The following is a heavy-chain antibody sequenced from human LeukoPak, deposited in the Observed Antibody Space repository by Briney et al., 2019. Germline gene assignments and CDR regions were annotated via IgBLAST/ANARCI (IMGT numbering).Heavy chain of an antibody. Sequence: SETLSLTCTVSGGSISSYYWSWIRQPPGKGLEWIGYIYYSGSTNYNPSLKSRVTISVDTSKNQFSLKLSSVTAADTAVYYCATEYSTTNAFDIWGQGTMVTVSS. CDR2: IYYSGST. CDR1: GGSISSYY. V-gene: IGHV4-59*01. CDR3: ATEYSTTNAFDI. D-gene: IGHD6-6*01. J-gene: IGHJ3*02.